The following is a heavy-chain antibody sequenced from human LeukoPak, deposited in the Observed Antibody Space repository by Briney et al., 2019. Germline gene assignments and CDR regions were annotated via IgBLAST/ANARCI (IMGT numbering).Heavy chain of an antibody. Sequence: GGSLRLSCAASGFTFSSYGMHWVRQAPGKGLEWVAVISCDGSNRYYADSVKGRFTISRDNPKNTLYLQMNSLRAEDTAVYYCAKDAYGSGSYYLNWFDPWGQGTLVTVSS. V-gene: IGHV3-30*18. D-gene: IGHD3-10*01. CDR2: ISCDGSNR. J-gene: IGHJ5*02. CDR1: GFTFSSYG. CDR3: AKDAYGSGSYYLNWFDP.